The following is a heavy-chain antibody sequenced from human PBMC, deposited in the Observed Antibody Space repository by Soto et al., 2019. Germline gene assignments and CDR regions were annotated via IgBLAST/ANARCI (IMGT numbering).Heavy chain of an antibody. J-gene: IGHJ4*02. D-gene: IGHD3-10*01. CDR1: GHSISSGYY. V-gene: IGHV4-38-2*01. Sequence: LTCAVAGHSISSGYYWGWIRQPPGKGLEWIGSFYHSGSTYYNPSLKSRVTISVDTSKNQFSLKLSSVTAADTAVYYCARGEYYGSGNYFDYWGQGTLVTVSS. CDR3: ARGEYYGSGNYFDY. CDR2: FYHSGST.